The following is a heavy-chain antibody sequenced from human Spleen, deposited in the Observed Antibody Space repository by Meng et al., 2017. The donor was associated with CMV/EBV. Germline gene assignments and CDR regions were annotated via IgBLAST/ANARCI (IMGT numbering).Heavy chain of an antibody. CDR1: GFTFDDYA. J-gene: IGHJ4*02. CDR3: ARGAPYTGYPIDS. D-gene: IGHD3-9*01. Sequence: LSLTCAASGFTFDDYAMHWVRQAPGKGLEWVSGISWNSGSIGYADSVKGRFTISRDNAKNSLYLQMSRLRVEDTAVYYCARGAPYTGYPIDSWGLGSLVTVSS. V-gene: IGHV3-9*01. CDR2: ISWNSGSI.